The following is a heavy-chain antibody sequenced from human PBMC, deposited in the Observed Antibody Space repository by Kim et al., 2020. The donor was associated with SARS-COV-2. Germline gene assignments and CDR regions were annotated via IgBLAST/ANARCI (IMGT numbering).Heavy chain of an antibody. V-gene: IGHV3-7*03. D-gene: IGHD2-2*02. J-gene: IGHJ6*02. CDR3: ARENVVVPAAIRDPLYYYYYGMDV. CDR1: GFTFSSYW. CDR2: IKQDGSEK. Sequence: GGSLRLSCAASGFTFSSYWMSWVRQAPGKGLEWVANIKQDGSEKYYVDSVKGRFTISRDNAKNSLYLQMNSLRAEDTAVHYCARENVVVPAAIRDPLYYYYYGMDVWGQGTTVTVSS.